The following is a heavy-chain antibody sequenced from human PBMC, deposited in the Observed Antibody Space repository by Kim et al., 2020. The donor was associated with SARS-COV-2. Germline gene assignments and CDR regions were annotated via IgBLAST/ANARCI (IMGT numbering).Heavy chain of an antibody. J-gene: IGHJ4*02. CDR3: AISGYSDVFDY. Sequence: SETLSLTCAVYGGSFTDYFWAWIRQPPGNGLEWIWEITHSGNTNYIPSLKSRVTISLDTSKNHFSLKLSSVTAADTAIYYCAISGYSDVFDYWGQGTLVTVSS. CDR1: GGSFTDYF. V-gene: IGHV4-34*01. CDR2: ITHSGNT. D-gene: IGHD5-18*01.